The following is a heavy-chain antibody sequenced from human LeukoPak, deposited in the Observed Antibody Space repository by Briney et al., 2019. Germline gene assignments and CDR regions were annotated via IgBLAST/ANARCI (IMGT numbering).Heavy chain of an antibody. Sequence: KPSETLSLTCTVSGGSMSSYYWSWIRQPAGKGLEWIGRIYTSGSTNYNPSLKSRVTMSVDTSKDQFSLNLNSVTAADTAIYYCXRXXSXXXXXDYXXXGTLVTVS. CDR3: XRXXSXXXXXDY. J-gene: IGHJ4*01. CDR2: IYTSGST. V-gene: IGHV4-4*07. CDR1: GGSMSSYY.